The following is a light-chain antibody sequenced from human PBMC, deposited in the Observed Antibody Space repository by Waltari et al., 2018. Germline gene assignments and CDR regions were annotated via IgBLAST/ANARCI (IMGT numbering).Light chain of an antibody. CDR1: SSNIGAGYD. Sequence: QAVLTQPPSVSGAPGQRVTISCTGSSSNIGAGYDVHWYQHLPGAAPKLLIYGTSNRPSGVPDRFSGSKSDTSASLAITGLQAEDEADYYCQSWDRGLSGLYVFGTGTKVTVL. CDR3: QSWDRGLSGLYV. J-gene: IGLJ1*01. CDR2: GTS. V-gene: IGLV1-40*01.